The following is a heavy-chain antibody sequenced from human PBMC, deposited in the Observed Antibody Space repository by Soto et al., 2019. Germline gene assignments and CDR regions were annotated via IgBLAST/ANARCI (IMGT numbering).Heavy chain of an antibody. Sequence: QVQLQESGPGLVKPSQTLSLTCTVSGGSISNGYYYWSWVRQNPGKGLEWLGHIYHSGRTYYNPSLKSRVTISVDTSKSQFSLNLSSVTAADTAVYYCARWVEVSLDYFDSWGQGTPVTVSS. CDR3: ARWVEVSLDYFDS. D-gene: IGHD2-15*01. J-gene: IGHJ4*02. CDR1: GGSISNGYYY. V-gene: IGHV4-31*03. CDR2: IYHSGRT.